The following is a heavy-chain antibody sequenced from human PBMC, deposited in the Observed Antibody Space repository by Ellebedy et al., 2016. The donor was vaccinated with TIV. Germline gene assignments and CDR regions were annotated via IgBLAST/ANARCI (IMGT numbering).Heavy chain of an antibody. CDR1: GFTFSSYS. D-gene: IGHD3-16*01. J-gene: IGHJ4*02. V-gene: IGHV3-21*01. CDR3: ARESGESYADYDY. CDR2: IGQSGTNT. Sequence: GESLKISCAASGFTFSSYSMNWVRQAPGKGLEWVADIGQSGTNTYYPDSLKGRFTVSRDNAKNSLFLQINSLRAEDTAVYYCARESGESYADYDYWGQGTLVTVSS.